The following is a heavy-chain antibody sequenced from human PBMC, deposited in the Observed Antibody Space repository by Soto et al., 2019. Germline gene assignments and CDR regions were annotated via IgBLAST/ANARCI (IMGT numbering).Heavy chain of an antibody. D-gene: IGHD3-10*01. CDR3: VRQGIGDLHGLVDV. Sequence: QVQLQQSGPGLVKPSETLSLTCTVSSGPSRSHNWGWIRQPPGRGLEWIGYVYYTGSTSYNPSLKSRVTISADTSTNHISLPLSSVTAADTAVYYCVRQGIGDLHGLVDVW. CDR2: VYYTGST. J-gene: IGHJ6*01. CDR1: SGPSRSHN. V-gene: IGHV4-59*08.